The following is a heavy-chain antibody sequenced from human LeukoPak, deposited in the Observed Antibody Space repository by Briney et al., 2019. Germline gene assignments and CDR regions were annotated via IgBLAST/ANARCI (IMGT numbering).Heavy chain of an antibody. CDR2: INPCGGST. Sequence: ASVKVSCKASGYTFTRYYLHWVRQAPGQGLEWMGIINPCGGSTRYAQKFQGRVTMTRDTSTSTVYMELKSLRSEDTAIYYCARDGTPEYDHIWGRPQLYWGQGTLVIVSS. D-gene: IGHD3-16*01. CDR1: GYTFTRYY. J-gene: IGHJ4*02. V-gene: IGHV1-46*01. CDR3: ARDGTPEYDHIWGRPQLY.